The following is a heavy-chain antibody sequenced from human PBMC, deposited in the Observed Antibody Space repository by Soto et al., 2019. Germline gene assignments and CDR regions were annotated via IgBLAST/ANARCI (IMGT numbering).Heavy chain of an antibody. Sequence: QVQLVQSGAEVKKPGASVKVSCKASGYTFTSYGISWVRQAPGQGLEGMGWISAYNGNTNYAQKLQGRGTMTTDTSTSTADMELRSLRSDDTAVYYCAGDYGFGDIAFDIWGQGTMVTVSS. D-gene: IGHD3-10*01. J-gene: IGHJ3*02. CDR1: GYTFTSYG. CDR2: ISAYNGNT. CDR3: AGDYGFGDIAFDI. V-gene: IGHV1-18*01.